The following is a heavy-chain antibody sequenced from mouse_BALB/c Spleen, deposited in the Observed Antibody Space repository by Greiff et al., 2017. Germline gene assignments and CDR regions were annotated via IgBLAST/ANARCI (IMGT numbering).Heavy chain of an antibody. V-gene: IGHV14-3*02. CDR2: IDPANGNT. J-gene: IGHJ1*01. CDR3: KRKSVWDFDV. Sequence: EVQLQQSGAELVKPGASVKLSCTASGFNIKDTYMHWVKQRPEQGLEWIGRIDPANGNTKYDPKFQGKATITADTSSNTAYLQLSSLTSEDTAVYYCKRKSVWDFDVWGAGTTDTVAA. CDR1: GFNIKDTY.